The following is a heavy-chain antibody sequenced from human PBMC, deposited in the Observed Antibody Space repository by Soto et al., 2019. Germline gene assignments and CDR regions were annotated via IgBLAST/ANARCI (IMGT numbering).Heavy chain of an antibody. CDR1: GGSISSGAFS. V-gene: IGHV4-30-4*01. CDR2: IYHSGST. J-gene: IGHJ6*02. CDR3: ARLKVDTRMAYYYYYGMDV. D-gene: IGHD5-18*01. Sequence: PSETLSLTCTVSGGSISSGAFSWSWIRQPPGRGLEWIGYIYHSGSTYYIPSLRSRVAISMDRAKNQFSLKLSSVTAADTAVYYCARLKVDTRMAYYYYYGMDVWGQGTTVTVSS.